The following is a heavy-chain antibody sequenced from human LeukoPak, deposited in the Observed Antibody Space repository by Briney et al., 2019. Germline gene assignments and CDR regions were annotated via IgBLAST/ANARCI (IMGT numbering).Heavy chain of an antibody. CDR2: IWYDGSNK. D-gene: IGHD1-26*01. J-gene: IGHJ6*02. Sequence: GGSQRLSCAASGFTFSSYGMHWVRQAPGKGLEWVAVIWYDGSNKYYADSVKGRFTISRDNSKNTLYLQMNSLRAEDTAVYYCARDFQATSGMDVWGQGTTVTVSS. V-gene: IGHV3-33*01. CDR1: GFTFSSYG. CDR3: ARDFQATSGMDV.